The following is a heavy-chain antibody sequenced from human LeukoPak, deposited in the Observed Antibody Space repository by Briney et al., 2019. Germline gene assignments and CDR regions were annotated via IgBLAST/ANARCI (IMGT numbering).Heavy chain of an antibody. CDR3: ASKLTAVAGYFDC. CDR2: IYHSGST. V-gene: IGHV4-30-2*01. J-gene: IGHJ4*02. Sequence: PSETLSLTCAVSGGSISSGGYSWSWIRQPPGKGLEWIGYIYHSGSTYHNPSLKSRVTISVDRSKNQFSLKLSSVTAADTAVYYCASKLTAVAGYFDCWGQGTLVTVSS. D-gene: IGHD6-19*01. CDR1: GGSISSGGYS.